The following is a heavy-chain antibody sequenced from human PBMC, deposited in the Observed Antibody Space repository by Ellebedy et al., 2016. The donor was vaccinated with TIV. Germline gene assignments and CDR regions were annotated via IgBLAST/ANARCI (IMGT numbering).Heavy chain of an antibody. D-gene: IGHD2-8*01. Sequence: PGGSLRLSCAASGFTFSSYAMSWVRQAPGKGLEWVSAISGSGGNTYYADSVKGRFTISRDNSKNTLYLQMNSLRAEDTAVYYCAKGRRMVYATGGLDSWGQGTLVTVSS. CDR1: GFTFSSYA. CDR2: ISGSGGNT. V-gene: IGHV3-23*01. CDR3: AKGRRMVYATGGLDS. J-gene: IGHJ4*02.